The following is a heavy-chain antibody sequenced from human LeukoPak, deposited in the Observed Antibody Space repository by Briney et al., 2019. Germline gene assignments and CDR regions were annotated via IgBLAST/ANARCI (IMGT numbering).Heavy chain of an antibody. V-gene: IGHV4-34*01. CDR2: INHSGST. CDR1: GGSFSGYY. CDR3: ARHRWRAPIDY. D-gene: IGHD3-3*01. Sequence: SETLSLTCAAYGGSFSGYYWSWIRQPPGKGLEWIGEINHSGSTNYNPSLKSRVTISVDTSKNHFSLKLSSVTAADTAVYYCARHRWRAPIDYWGQGTLVTVSS. J-gene: IGHJ4*02.